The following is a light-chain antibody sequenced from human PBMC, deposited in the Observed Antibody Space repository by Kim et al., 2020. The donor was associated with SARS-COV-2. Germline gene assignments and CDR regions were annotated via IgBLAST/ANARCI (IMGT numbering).Light chain of an antibody. J-gene: IGKJ4*01. CDR2: GAS. V-gene: IGKV3-15*01. CDR3: QQYKNWPPAGVT. CDR1: QSGSSN. Sequence: GERATLSCRASQSGSSNLAWYQQKPGQAPRLLIYGASTRATGIPARFSGSGSGTEFTLTISSLQSEDFAVYDCQQYKNWPPAGVTFGGGTKVDIK.